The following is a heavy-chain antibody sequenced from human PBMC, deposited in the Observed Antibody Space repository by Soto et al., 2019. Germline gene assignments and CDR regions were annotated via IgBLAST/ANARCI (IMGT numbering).Heavy chain of an antibody. CDR3: AKATTNGGWFNPFDS. V-gene: IGHV3-23*01. Sequence: WVRQAPGKGLEWVSGLSGSGTSTYYADSVKGRFTISRDNSRDTLFLQMNSLTADDTAVYYCAKATTNGGWFNPFDSWGQGALVTVSS. CDR2: LSGSGTST. D-gene: IGHD6-19*01. J-gene: IGHJ4*02.